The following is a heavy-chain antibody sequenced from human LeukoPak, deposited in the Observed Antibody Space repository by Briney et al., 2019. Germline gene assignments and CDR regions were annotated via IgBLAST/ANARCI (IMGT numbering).Heavy chain of an antibody. CDR1: DYAINSGYY. V-gene: IGHV4-38-2*02. CDR3: ARVMRHHYDSSGYYGRWEAFDI. J-gene: IGHJ3*02. Sequence: PSETLSLTCTVSDYAINSGYYWGWIRQPPGKGLEWIGSMYHSGSTYYNPSLKSRVTISLDTSKNQFSLRLSSVTAADTAVYYCARVMRHHYDSSGYYGRWEAFDIWGQGTMVTVSS. CDR2: MYHSGST. D-gene: IGHD3-22*01.